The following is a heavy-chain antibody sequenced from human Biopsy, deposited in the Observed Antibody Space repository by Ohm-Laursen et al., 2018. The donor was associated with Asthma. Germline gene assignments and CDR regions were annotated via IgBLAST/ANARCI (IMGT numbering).Heavy chain of an antibody. Sequence: SLRLSCAASGLTFSSYGMHWVRQAPGKGLEWVAVISYDGSNKYYADSVKGRFTISRDNSKNTLYLQMNSLRAEDTAVYYCASQSSGPDFWSGYYYFDYWGQGTLVTVPS. CDR2: ISYDGSNK. CDR3: ASQSSGPDFWSGYYYFDY. CDR1: GLTFSSYG. J-gene: IGHJ4*02. D-gene: IGHD3-3*01. V-gene: IGHV3-30*03.